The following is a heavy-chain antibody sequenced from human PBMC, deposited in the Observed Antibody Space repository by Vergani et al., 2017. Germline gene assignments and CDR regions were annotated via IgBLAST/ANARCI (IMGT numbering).Heavy chain of an antibody. Sequence: QVQLVESGGGVVQPGRSLRLSCAASGFTFSSYGMHWVRQGPGKGLEWVDGIWYDGSNKYYAGSVKGRFTISRDNSKNTLYLQINSLRDEDTAVYYCAREGGGFGAHAFDIWGQGTMVTVSS. CDR2: IWYDGSNK. D-gene: IGHD3-10*01. J-gene: IGHJ3*02. V-gene: IGHV3-33*01. CDR3: AREGGGFGAHAFDI. CDR1: GFTFSSYG.